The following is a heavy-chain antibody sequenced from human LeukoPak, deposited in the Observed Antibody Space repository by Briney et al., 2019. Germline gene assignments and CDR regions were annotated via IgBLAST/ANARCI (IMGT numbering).Heavy chain of an antibody. CDR2: INPHVSDR. V-gene: IGHV3-7*01. CDR1: GFNFGEYW. J-gene: IGHJ4*02. CDR3: VQGGHFDF. Sequence: PGGSLRLSCAASGFNFGEYWMTWGRQAPGKGPERVANINPHVSDRYFVDSVSGQFTISRDNDRNSVYLEMNSLRADDTAVYFCVQGGHFDFWGQGVPVTVSA. D-gene: IGHD3-16*01.